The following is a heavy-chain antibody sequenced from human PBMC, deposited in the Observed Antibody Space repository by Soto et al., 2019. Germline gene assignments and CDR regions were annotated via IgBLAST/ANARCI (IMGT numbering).Heavy chain of an antibody. CDR1: GYTFSNYG. CDR3: ARDLGGWPDY. CDR2: INADNGNT. D-gene: IGHD2-15*01. J-gene: IGHJ4*02. V-gene: IGHV1-3*01. Sequence: ASVKVSCKASGYTFSNYGIHWVRQAPGQRLEWMGLINADNGNTKYAQKFQGRVTMTRDTSASTAYMELSSLRSEDTAVYYCARDLGGWPDYWGQGTLVTVSS.